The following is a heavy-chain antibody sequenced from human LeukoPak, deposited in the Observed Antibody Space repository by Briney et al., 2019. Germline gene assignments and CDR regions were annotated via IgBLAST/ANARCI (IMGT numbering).Heavy chain of an antibody. J-gene: IGHJ4*02. CDR1: GYTFTGYY. CDR3: ARRSSGYSFDY. Sequence: ASVMVSCKASGYTFTGYYMHWVRQAPGQGLEWMGWINPNSGGTNYAQKFQGRVTMTRHTSISTAYMELSRLRSDDTAVYYCARRSSGYSFDYWGQGTLVTVSS. V-gene: IGHV1-2*02. D-gene: IGHD3-22*01. CDR2: INPNSGGT.